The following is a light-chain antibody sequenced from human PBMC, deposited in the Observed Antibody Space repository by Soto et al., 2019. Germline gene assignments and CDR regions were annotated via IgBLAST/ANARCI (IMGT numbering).Light chain of an antibody. Sequence: QSALTQPRSVSGSPGQSVTISCTGTSSDVGGYNYVSWYQQHPGKAPKLMIYDVSKRPSGVPDRFSRSKSGNTASLTISGLQAEDEADYYICSNAGRYTNVSGTGTKGTVL. J-gene: IGLJ1*01. V-gene: IGLV2-11*01. CDR3: CSNAGRYTNV. CDR1: SSDVGGYNY. CDR2: DVS.